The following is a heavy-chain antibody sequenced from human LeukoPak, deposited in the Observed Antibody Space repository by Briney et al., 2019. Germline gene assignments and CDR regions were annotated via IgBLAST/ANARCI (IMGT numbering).Heavy chain of an antibody. CDR1: GGSISSSNYY. CDR3: ASSFDY. Sequence: SETLSLTCTVSGGSISSSNYYWDWIRQPPGKGLEWIGSIYSSGTTYYNPSLKSRVTMSVDTSKNQFSLKLSSVTAADTAVYYCASSFDYWGQGTLVTVSS. J-gene: IGHJ4*02. CDR2: IYSSGTT. V-gene: IGHV4-39*01.